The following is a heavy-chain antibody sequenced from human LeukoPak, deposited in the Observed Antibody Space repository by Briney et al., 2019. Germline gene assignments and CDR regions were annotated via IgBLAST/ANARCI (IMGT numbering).Heavy chain of an antibody. CDR1: GFTFSSYA. CDR2: IRCDGNSE. Sequence: GGSLRLSCAASGFTFSSYAMSWVRQAPGKGLEWVAFIRCDGNSENYAEFVKGRFAISRDNSKNTLYLQMNSLTVEDTAVYYCAKDLGYWGQGTLATVSS. J-gene: IGHJ4*02. V-gene: IGHV3-30*02. CDR3: AKDLGY.